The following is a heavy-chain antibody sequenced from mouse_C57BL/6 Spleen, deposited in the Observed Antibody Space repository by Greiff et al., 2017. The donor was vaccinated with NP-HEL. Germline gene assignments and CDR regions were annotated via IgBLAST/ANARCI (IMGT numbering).Heavy chain of an antibody. D-gene: IGHD3-1*01. CDR1: GYTFTGYW. J-gene: IGHJ3*01. CDR3: ARSGLGVWFAY. V-gene: IGHV1-9*01. CDR2: ILPGSGST. Sequence: VQLQQSGAELMKPGASVKLSCKATGYTFTGYWIEWVKQRPGHGLEWIGEILPGSGSTNYNEKFKGKATFTADTSSNTAYMQISSLTTEDSAIYYCARSGLGVWFAYWGQGTLVTVSA.